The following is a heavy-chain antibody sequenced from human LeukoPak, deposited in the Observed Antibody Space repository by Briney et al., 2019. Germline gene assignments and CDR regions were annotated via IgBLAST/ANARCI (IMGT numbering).Heavy chain of an antibody. CDR1: GYSFTSSL. V-gene: IGHV5-51*01. D-gene: IGHD3-10*01. J-gene: IGHJ3*02. CDR3: ARQLLLENAFDI. Sequence: GESLKISCKGSGYSFTSSLIGWVRHMPGKGLEWMGIIYPGASDTTYSPAFPGQVTIPADKSISTAYLQWSSLKASDTAMYYCARQLLLENAFDIWGQGTMVTVSS. CDR2: IYPGASDT.